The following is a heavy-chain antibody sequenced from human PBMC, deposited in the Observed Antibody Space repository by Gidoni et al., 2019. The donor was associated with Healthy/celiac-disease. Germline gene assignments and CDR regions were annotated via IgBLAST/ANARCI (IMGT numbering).Heavy chain of an antibody. Sequence: QVQLVESGGGVVQPGRSLRLSCSASGFTFRSSAMHWVRQAPGKGLEVVAVISYDGSNKYYADSVKGRFTISRDNSKNTLYLQMNSLRAEDTAVYYCARGANYYDSSGYAFDYWGQGTLVTVSS. J-gene: IGHJ4*02. CDR3: ARGANYYDSSGYAFDY. V-gene: IGHV3-30-3*01. CDR2: ISYDGSNK. CDR1: GFTFRSSA. D-gene: IGHD3-22*01.